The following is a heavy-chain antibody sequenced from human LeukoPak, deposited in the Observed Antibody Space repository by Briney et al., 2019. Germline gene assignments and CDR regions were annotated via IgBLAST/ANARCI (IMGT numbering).Heavy chain of an antibody. CDR2: IKQDGSEK. Sequence: GGSLRLSCAASGFTFSSYWMSWVRQAPGKGLEWVANIKQDGSEKYYVDSVKGRFTISRDNAKNSLYLQMNSLRAEDTAVYYCARESGSYSTYPHFDYWGQGTLVTVSS. V-gene: IGHV3-7*01. J-gene: IGHJ4*02. CDR3: ARESGSYSTYPHFDY. D-gene: IGHD1-26*01. CDR1: GFTFSSYW.